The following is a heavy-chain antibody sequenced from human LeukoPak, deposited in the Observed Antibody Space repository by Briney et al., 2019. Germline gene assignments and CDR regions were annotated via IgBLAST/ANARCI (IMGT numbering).Heavy chain of an antibody. CDR2: TYYRSKWHN. Sequence: SQTLSLTCAISGDSVSSNSAAWNWIRQSPSRGLEWLGRTYYRSKWHNDYAVSVKSRITINPDTSKNQFSLQLNSVTPEDTAVYYCARISVAVAGDLRYYHGMDVWGKGTTVTVSS. CDR1: GDSVSSNSAA. V-gene: IGHV6-1*01. J-gene: IGHJ6*04. CDR3: ARISVAVAGDLRYYHGMDV. D-gene: IGHD6-19*01.